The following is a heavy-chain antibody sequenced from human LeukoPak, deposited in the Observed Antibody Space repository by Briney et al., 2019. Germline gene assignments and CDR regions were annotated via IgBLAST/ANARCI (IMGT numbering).Heavy chain of an antibody. CDR2: IRYDGSTK. D-gene: IGHD3-10*01. CDR3: AKDGFEGYFDY. Sequence: GGSLRLSCATSGLAFNKFGMHWVRQAPGKGLEWVAFIRYDGSTKYYADSVKGRSTISRDNSTSTLYLQINSLRVEDTAVYYCAKDGFEGYFDYWGQGTLVTVSS. J-gene: IGHJ4*02. CDR1: GLAFNKFG. V-gene: IGHV3-30*02.